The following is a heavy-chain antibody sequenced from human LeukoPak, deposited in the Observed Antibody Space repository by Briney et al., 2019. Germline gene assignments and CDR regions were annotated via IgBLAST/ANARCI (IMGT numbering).Heavy chain of an antibody. CDR2: ISSSSSYI. V-gene: IGHV3-21*01. CDR1: GFTFSTSW. CDR3: ARDRSPYRIAAAVYYFDY. J-gene: IGHJ4*02. Sequence: GGSLRLSCAASGFTFSTSWMSWVRQAPGKGLEWVSSISSSSSYIYYADSVKGRFTISRDNAKNSLYLQMNSLRAEDTAVYYCARDRSPYRIAAAVYYFDYWGQGTLVTVSS. D-gene: IGHD6-13*01.